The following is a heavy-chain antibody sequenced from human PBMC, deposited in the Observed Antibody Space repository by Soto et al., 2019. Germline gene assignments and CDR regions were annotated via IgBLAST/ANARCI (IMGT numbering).Heavy chain of an antibody. CDR3: ATGTVGAMDY. V-gene: IGHV3-72*01. D-gene: IGHD1-26*01. CDR2: TRNKVDSYTT. J-gene: IGHJ4*02. CDR1: GFTFSSYA. Sequence: GGSLRLSCAASGFTFSSYAMSWVRQAPGKGLEWVGRTRNKVDSYTTEYAASVRGRFTISRDDSKTSLYLQMNSLKTEDTALYYCATGTVGAMDYWGQGTLVTVS.